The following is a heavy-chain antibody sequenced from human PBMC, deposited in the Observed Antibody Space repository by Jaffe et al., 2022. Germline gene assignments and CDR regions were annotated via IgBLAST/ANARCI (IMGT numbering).Heavy chain of an antibody. CDR1: GGSISSSSYY. D-gene: IGHD4-4*01. V-gene: IGHV4-39*01. Sequence: QLQLQESGPGLVKPSETLSLTCTVSGGSISSSSYYWGWIRQPPGKGLEWIGSIYYSGSTYYNPSLKSRVTISVDTSKNQFSLKLSSVTAADTAVYYCASPTTVRLNYFDYWGQGTLVTVSS. CDR3: ASPTTVRLNYFDY. CDR2: IYYSGST. J-gene: IGHJ4*02.